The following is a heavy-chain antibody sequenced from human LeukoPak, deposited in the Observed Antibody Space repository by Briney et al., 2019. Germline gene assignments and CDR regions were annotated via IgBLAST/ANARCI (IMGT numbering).Heavy chain of an antibody. V-gene: IGHV3-15*07. Sequence: GGSLRLSCAASGFTFSNAWMNWVRQAPGKGLEWVGRIKSKTDGGTTDYAAPVKGRFTISRDDSKNTLYLQMNSLKPEDTAVYYCTTYYYDSYRRFDPWGQGTLVTVSS. J-gene: IGHJ5*02. CDR2: IKSKTDGGTT. CDR1: GFTFSNAW. CDR3: TTYYYDSYRRFDP. D-gene: IGHD3-22*01.